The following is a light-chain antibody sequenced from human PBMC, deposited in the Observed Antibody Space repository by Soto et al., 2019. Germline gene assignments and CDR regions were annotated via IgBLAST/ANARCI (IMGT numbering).Light chain of an antibody. Sequence: DIQMTQSPSSLSASVGVRVTITCRASQTIRTYLNWYQQKPGKAPKLLISSASSLQSGVPSRFSGSGSGTDFTLTISSLQPEDFATYYCQESYTRTFGQGTKVEIK. CDR3: QESYTRT. CDR1: QTIRTY. V-gene: IGKV1-39*01. J-gene: IGKJ1*01. CDR2: SAS.